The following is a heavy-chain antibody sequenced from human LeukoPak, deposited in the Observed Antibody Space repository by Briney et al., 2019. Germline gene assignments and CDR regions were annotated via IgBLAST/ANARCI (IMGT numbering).Heavy chain of an antibody. CDR3: ARETSQKGAHYMDV. CDR1: GGSISSGSNS. D-gene: IGHD3-16*01. V-gene: IGHV4-61*02. J-gene: IGHJ6*03. CDR2: INTSGTT. Sequence: PSQTLSLTCTVPGGSISSGSNSWGWLRQPAGKGLEWIGRINTSGTTNYNPSLKSRVTISIDTSKNQFSLKLSSVTAADTAVYYCARETSQKGAHYMDVWGKGTTVTISS.